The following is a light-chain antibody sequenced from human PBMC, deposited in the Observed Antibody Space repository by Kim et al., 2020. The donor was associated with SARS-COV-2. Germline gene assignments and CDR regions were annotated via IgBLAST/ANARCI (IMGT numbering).Light chain of an antibody. J-gene: IGLJ3*02. CDR3: QTWGTGIWV. CDR1: RGHGSYA. CDR2: LNSDGSH. V-gene: IGLV4-69*01. Sequence: APVKLTCTLDRGHGSYAIAWHQQQPEKGPRYLMKLNSDGSHSKGDGIPDRFSGSSSGAERYLTISSLQSEDEADYYCQTWGTGIWVFGGGTKLTVL.